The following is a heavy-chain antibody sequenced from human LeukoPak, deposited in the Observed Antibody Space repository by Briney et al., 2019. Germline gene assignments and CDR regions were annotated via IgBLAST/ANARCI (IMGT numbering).Heavy chain of an antibody. CDR1: GFSFTSYG. Sequence: PGGSLRLSCAASGFSFTSYGMTWVRQPPAKGLEGVSSISGSSGHNTYYADSVKGRFTISRDNSKNTIYLQMSSLRAEDTATYYCAKLVDSAGTAYWGQGTLVTVSS. V-gene: IGHV3-23*01. CDR3: AKLVDSAGTAY. J-gene: IGHJ4*02. CDR2: ISGSSGHNT. D-gene: IGHD6-13*01.